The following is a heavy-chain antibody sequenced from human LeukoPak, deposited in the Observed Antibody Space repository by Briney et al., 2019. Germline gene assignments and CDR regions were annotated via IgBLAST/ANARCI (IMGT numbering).Heavy chain of an antibody. CDR3: ARVGSSGYDLYFDY. Sequence: ASVKVSCKASGYTFTGYYMHWVRQAPGQGLEWMGWINPNSGGTNYARKFQGRVTMTRDTSISTAYMELSRLRSDDTAVYYCARVGSSGYDLYFDYWGQGTLVTVSS. J-gene: IGHJ4*02. D-gene: IGHD5-12*01. CDR2: INPNSGGT. V-gene: IGHV1-2*02. CDR1: GYTFTGYY.